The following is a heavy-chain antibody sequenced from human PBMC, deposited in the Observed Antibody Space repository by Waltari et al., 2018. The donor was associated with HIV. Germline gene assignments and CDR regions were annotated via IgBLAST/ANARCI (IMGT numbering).Heavy chain of an antibody. Sequence: QVQLVESGGGVVQTGRSLKLSCAASGFPFRSYGTHWVRQAPGKGLEWVEVTWYDGSNKYYADSVKGRFTISRDNSKNTLYLQMNSLRAEDTAVYYCARMVSSTGWYVLDYWGQGTLVTVSS. CDR1: GFPFRSYG. D-gene: IGHD6-19*01. CDR3: ARMVSSTGWYVLDY. CDR2: TWYDGSNK. J-gene: IGHJ4*02. V-gene: IGHV3-33*01.